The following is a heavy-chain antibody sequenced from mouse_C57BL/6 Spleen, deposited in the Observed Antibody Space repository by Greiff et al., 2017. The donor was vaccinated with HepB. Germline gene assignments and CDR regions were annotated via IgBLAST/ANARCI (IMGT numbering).Heavy chain of an antibody. J-gene: IGHJ2*01. CDR1: GFTFSDYG. Sequence: DVHLVESGGGLVKPGGSLKLSCAASGFTFSDYGMHWVRQAPEKGLEWVAYISSGSSTIYYADTVKGRFTISRDNAKNTLFLQMTSLRSEDTAMYYCARDYDYDGGYWGQGTTLTVSS. CDR2: ISSGSSTI. V-gene: IGHV5-17*01. CDR3: ARDYDYDGGY. D-gene: IGHD2-4*01.